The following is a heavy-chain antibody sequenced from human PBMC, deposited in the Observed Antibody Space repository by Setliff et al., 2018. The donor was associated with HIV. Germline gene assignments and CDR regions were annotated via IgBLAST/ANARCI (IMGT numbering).Heavy chain of an antibody. CDR1: GGTFSSYV. Sequence: SVKVSCKASGGTFSSYVINWVRQAPGQGLEWMGGAIPMLGIANHVHKFQGRVTITRNTSISTAYMELSSLRSEDTAVYYCARGDSNDYVWGSYMRAYYYYGMDVWGQGTPVTVSS. V-gene: IGHV1-69*10. CDR2: AIPMLGIA. CDR3: ARGDSNDYVWGSYMRAYYYYGMDV. J-gene: IGHJ6*02. D-gene: IGHD3-16*01.